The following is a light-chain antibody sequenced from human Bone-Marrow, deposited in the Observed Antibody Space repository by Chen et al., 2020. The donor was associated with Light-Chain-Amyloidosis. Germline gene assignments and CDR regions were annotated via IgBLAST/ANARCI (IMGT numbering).Light chain of an antibody. V-gene: IGLV3-21*02. CDR2: DDS. CDR1: NIGSTS. CDR3: QVWDRSSDRPV. Sequence: SYVLTQPSSVSVAPGQTATIACGGNNIGSTSVHWYQQTPGQAPLLVVYDDSDRPSGIPERLSGSNSGNTATLTISRVEAGDEAAYYFQVWDRSSDRPVFGGGTKLTVL. J-gene: IGLJ3*02.